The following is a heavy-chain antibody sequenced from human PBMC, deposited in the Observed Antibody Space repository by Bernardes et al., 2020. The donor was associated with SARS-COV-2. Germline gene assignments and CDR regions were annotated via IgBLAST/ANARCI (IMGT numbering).Heavy chain of an antibody. V-gene: IGHV3-7*01. D-gene: IGHD6-19*01. CDR2: IKQDGTDK. J-gene: IGHJ4*02. CDR3: ARDPWGSGNDY. CDR1: GFTFSSYW. Sequence: GGSLSLSCAASGFTFSSYWMSWVRQAPGKGLEWVANIKQDGTDKYYVDSVKGRFTISRDNAKKSLYLQMNSLRAEDTAVYYCARDPWGSGNDYWGQGTLVTVSS.